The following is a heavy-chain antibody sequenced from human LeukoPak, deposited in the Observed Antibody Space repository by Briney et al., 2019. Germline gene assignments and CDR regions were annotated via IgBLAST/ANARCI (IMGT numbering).Heavy chain of an antibody. Sequence: SETLSLTCTVSGGSIRSSSYYWARIRQPSGKGLGWIATGNYSGSTFYNASLRSRLTLSIDTSKNLFSLQVTSVTAADTAMCYCVRDRGAFGGYEWADWFDPCGQGTLVTVSS. V-gene: IGHV4-39*02. CDR3: VRDRGAFGGYEWADWFDP. CDR2: GNYSGST. J-gene: IGHJ5*02. D-gene: IGHD5-12*01. CDR1: GGSIRSSSYY.